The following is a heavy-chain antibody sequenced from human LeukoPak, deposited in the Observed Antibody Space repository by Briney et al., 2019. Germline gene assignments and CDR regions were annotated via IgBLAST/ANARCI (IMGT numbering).Heavy chain of an antibody. Sequence: GGSLRLSCAASGFTFDDYIMHWVRQAPGKGLEWVSLVSWDGDTTYYADSVKGRFTISRDNAKNSLYLQMNSLRAEDTAVYYCARDRYSGSYPLDYWGQGTLVTVSS. J-gene: IGHJ4*02. D-gene: IGHD1-26*01. CDR1: GFTFDDYI. CDR2: VSWDGDTT. V-gene: IGHV3-43*01. CDR3: ARDRYSGSYPLDY.